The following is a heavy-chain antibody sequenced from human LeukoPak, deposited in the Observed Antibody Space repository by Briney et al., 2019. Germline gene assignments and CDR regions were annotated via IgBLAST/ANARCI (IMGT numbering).Heavy chain of an antibody. CDR2: IIPIFGTA. D-gene: IGHD1-7*01. CDR3: ARGGYNWNYVGRLYY. J-gene: IGHJ4*02. CDR1: GYTFTGYY. Sequence: KPGASVKVSCKASGYTFTGYYMHWVRQAPGQGLEWMGRIIPIFGTANYAQKFQGRVTITTDESTSTAYMELSSLRSEDTAVYYCARGGYNWNYVGRLYYWGQGTLVTVSS. V-gene: IGHV1-69*05.